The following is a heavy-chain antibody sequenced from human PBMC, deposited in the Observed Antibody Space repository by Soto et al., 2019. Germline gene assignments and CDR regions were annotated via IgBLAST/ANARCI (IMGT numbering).Heavy chain of an antibody. CDR2: IRSKAYGGTT. V-gene: IGHV3-49*03. CDR1: GFTFGDYA. D-gene: IGHD2-15*01. J-gene: IGHJ4*02. CDR3: AGRYCTGGSCYRP. Sequence: GGSLRLSCTASGFTFGDYAMSWFRQAPGKGLEWVGFIRSKAYGGTTEYAASVKGRFTISRDDSKSIAYLKLTSVTAADTAVYCCAGRYCTGGSCYRPWGQGTLVTVSS.